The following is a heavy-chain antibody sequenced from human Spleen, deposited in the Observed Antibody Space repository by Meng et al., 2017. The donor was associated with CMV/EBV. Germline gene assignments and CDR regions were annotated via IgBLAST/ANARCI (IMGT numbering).Heavy chain of an antibody. CDR2: IDRDGAVT. CDR3: ACFGY. J-gene: IGHJ4*02. CDR1: GFSFSQSW. Sequence: GGSLRLSCAASGFSFSQSWIHWVRQAPGKGLMWVSRIDRDGAVTNYADSVKGRFIISRDNGKNTLYLQMNSLRAEDTAVYYCACFGYWGQGTLVTVSS. V-gene: IGHV3-74*01. D-gene: IGHD2-21*01.